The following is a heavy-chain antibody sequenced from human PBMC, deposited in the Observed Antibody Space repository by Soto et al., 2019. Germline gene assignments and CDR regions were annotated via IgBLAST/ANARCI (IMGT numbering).Heavy chain of an antibody. CDR3: AREGDYDILTGYYIIHYYYGMDV. CDR2: ISAYNGNT. V-gene: IGHV1-18*01. J-gene: IGHJ6*02. CDR1: GYTFTSYG. D-gene: IGHD3-9*01. Sequence: ASVKVSCKASGYTFTSYGISWVRQAPGQGLEWMGWISAYNGNTNYAQKLQGRVTMTTDTSTSTAYMELRRLRSDDTAVYYCAREGDYDILTGYYIIHYYYGMDVWGQGTTVTVSS.